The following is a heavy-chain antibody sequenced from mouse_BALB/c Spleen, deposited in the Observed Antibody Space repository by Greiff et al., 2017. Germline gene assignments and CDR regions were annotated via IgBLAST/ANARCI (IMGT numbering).Heavy chain of an antibody. D-gene: IGHD3-1*01. CDR1: GFSLTSYG. CDR2: IWAGGST. J-gene: IGHJ2*01. V-gene: IGHV2-9*02. CDR3: ARESSCYLDY. Sequence: VQLVESGPGLVAPSQSLSITCTVSGFSLTSYGVHWVRQPPGKGLEWLGVIWAGGSTNYNSALMSRLSISKDNSKSQVFLKMNSLQTDDTAMYYCARESSCYLDYWGQGTTLTVSS.